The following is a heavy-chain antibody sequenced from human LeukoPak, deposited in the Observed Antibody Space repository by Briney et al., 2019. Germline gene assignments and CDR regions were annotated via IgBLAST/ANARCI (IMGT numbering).Heavy chain of an antibody. J-gene: IGHJ4*02. V-gene: IGHV4-39*07. CDR3: ARVDVEATTYFDY. Sequence: SETLSLTCTVSGGSISSSSYYWGWIRQPPGKGLEWIGSIYYSGSTYYNPSLKSRVTISVDTSKNQFSLKLSSVTAADTAVYYCARVDVEATTYFDYWGQGTLVTVSS. CDR1: GGSISSSSYY. D-gene: IGHD1-26*01. CDR2: IYYSGST.